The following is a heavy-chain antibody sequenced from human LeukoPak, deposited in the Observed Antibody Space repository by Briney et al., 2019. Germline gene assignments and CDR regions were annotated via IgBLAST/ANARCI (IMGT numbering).Heavy chain of an antibody. CDR3: ARAYSSSWYWNWFDP. J-gene: IGHJ5*02. CDR1: DGSFSGYY. V-gene: IGHV4-34*01. Sequence: SETLSLTCAVYDGSFSGYYWSWIRQPPGKGLEWIGEINHSGSTNYNPSLKSRVTISLDTSKSQFSLKVNSVTAADTALYYCARAYSSSWYWNWFDPWGQGTLVTVSS. D-gene: IGHD6-13*01. CDR2: INHSGST.